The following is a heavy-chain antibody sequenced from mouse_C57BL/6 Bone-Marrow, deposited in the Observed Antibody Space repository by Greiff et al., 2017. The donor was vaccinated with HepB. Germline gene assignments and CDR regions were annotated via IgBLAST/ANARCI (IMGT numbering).Heavy chain of an antibody. J-gene: IGHJ2*01. CDR1: GYTFTSYG. CDR2: IYPRSGNT. Sequence: VQVVESGAELARPGASVKLSCKASGYTFTSYGISWVKQRTGQGLEWIGEIYPRSGNTYYNEKFKGKATLTADKSSSTAYMELRSLTSEDSAVYFCARRVITTVVAPFDYWGQGTTLTVSS. D-gene: IGHD1-1*01. V-gene: IGHV1-81*01. CDR3: ARRVITTVVAPFDY.